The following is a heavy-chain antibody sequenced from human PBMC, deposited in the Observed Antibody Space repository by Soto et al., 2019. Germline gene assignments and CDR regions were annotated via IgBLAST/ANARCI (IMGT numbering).Heavy chain of an antibody. CDR1: GYTFTNFG. D-gene: IGHD3-3*01. CDR2: ISAYNGNT. Sequence: QVQLVQSGAEVKKPGASVKVSCKASGYTFTNFGISWVRQAPGQGLEWMGWISAYNGNTNYAQNFQGRVTMTTDTSTSTTYMELRSLRSDLTAVYYCSRWRTSIDYWGQGTLVTVSS. V-gene: IGHV1-18*01. J-gene: IGHJ4*02. CDR3: SRWRTSIDY.